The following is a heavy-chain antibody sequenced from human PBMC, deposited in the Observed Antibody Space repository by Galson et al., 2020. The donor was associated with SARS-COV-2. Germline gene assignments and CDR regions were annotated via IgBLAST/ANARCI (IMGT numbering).Heavy chain of an antibody. Sequence: GESLKISCEASGFTFSSFSMHWVRQAPGKGPVWVSRIYEDGTMTSYADSVKGRFTISRDNAKNTLNLQMNSLRVEDTALYYCVREYGSGSFDYWGQGALVTVSS. D-gene: IGHD3-10*01. CDR3: VREYGSGSFDY. CDR2: IYEDGTMT. CDR1: GFTFSSFS. J-gene: IGHJ4*02. V-gene: IGHV3-74*01.